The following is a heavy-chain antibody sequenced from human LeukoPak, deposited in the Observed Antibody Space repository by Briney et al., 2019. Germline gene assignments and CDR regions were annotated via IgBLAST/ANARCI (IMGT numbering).Heavy chain of an antibody. CDR1: GLTFSDAW. Sequence: GGSLRLSXAASGLTFSDAWMSWVRQAPGKGPEWVGRIKSKTDGGTIDYGTAMKDRFRISRDDSKNTLYLQMNSLKTEDTAVYYCLFSIFQHWGQGTLVTVSS. J-gene: IGHJ1*01. CDR2: IKSKTDGGTI. CDR3: LFSIFQH. V-gene: IGHV3-15*01. D-gene: IGHD3-10*02.